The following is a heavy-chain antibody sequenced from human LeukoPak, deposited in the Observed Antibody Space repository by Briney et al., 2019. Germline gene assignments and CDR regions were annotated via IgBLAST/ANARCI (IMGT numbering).Heavy chain of an antibody. CDR3: ARLDCSSTSCYASQRYYYYGMDV. D-gene: IGHD2-2*01. Sequence: SETLSLTCTVSGGSISSSSYYWGWIRQPPGKGLEWIGTIYYSGSTYYNPSLKSRVTISVDTSKNQFSLKLSSVTAADTAVYYCARLDCSSTSCYASQRYYYYGMDVWGQGTTVTVSS. CDR2: IYYSGST. J-gene: IGHJ6*02. V-gene: IGHV4-39*07. CDR1: GGSISSSSYY.